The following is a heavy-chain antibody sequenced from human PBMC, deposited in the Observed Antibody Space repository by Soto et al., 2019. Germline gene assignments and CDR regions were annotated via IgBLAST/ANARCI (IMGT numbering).Heavy chain of an antibody. J-gene: IGHJ4*02. CDR1: GFTFSDYY. CDR2: INTLGTAI. CDR3: ARRLQWQLRPLDS. Sequence: QVHLMESGGGLVKPGGSLRLSCEGSGFTFSDYYMTWIRQAPGKGLEWVAYINTLGTAIYYADSVKGRFTISRDNAKNSLYLQMNGLRAEDTATYYCARRLQWQLRPLDSWGRGTLVTVSS. V-gene: IGHV3-11*01. D-gene: IGHD6-19*01.